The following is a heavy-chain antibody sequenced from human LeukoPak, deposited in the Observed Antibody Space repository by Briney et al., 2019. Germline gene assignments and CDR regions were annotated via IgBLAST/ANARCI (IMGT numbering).Heavy chain of an antibody. D-gene: IGHD1-26*01. CDR1: GFTFSSYS. V-gene: IGHV3-21*01. J-gene: IGHJ4*02. CDR2: ISNSSYI. Sequence: PGGSLRLSCAASGFTFSSYSMNWVRQAPGKGLEWVSSISNSSYIYYADSVKGRFTISRDNAKNSLYLQMNSLRAEDTAVYYCARGSGCYSANWGQGTLVTVSS. CDR3: ARGSGCYSAN.